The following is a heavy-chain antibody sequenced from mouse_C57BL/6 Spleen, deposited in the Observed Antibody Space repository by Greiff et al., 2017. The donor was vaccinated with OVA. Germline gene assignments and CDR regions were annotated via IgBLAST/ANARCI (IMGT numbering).Heavy chain of an antibody. Sequence: EVKLMESGGGLVQPGGSLKLSCAASGFTFSDYYMYWVRQTPEKRLEWVAYISNGGGSTYYPDTVKGRFTITRDNAKNSLYLQMSRLKSEDAAMYYCARQGMDDAIDYWGQGTTLTVSS. D-gene: IGHD2-12*01. V-gene: IGHV5-12*01. CDR1: GFTFSDYY. J-gene: IGHJ2*01. CDR3: ARQGMDDAIDY. CDR2: ISNGGGST.